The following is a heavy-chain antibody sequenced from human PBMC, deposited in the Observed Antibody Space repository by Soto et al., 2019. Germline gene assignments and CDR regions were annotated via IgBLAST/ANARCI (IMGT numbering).Heavy chain of an antibody. CDR1: GGSFSGYY. J-gene: IGHJ5*02. Sequence: SETLSLTCAVYGGSFSGYYWSWIRQPPGKGLEWIGEINRSGSTHYNPSLKSRVTISADTSKNQFSLKLTSVTAADTAVYYCARGDIRSGYDSPWGQGTLVTVSS. CDR2: INRSGST. D-gene: IGHD5-12*01. V-gene: IGHV4-34*01. CDR3: ARGDIRSGYDSP.